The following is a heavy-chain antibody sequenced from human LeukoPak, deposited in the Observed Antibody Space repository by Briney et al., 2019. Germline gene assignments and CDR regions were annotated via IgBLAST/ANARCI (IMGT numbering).Heavy chain of an antibody. D-gene: IGHD6-13*01. CDR2: VYRAGRT. V-gene: IGHV3-53*01. CDR3: ARDLEVRGGAAAGRPYYYYYAMDV. CDR1: GFTVSSNY. J-gene: IGHJ6*02. Sequence: GGSLRLSCAAPGFTVSSNYMSWVRQAPGKGLEWVSVVYRAGRTYYADSVKGRFTISRDNSKNTMYLQMNSLRAEDTAVYYCARDLEVRGGAAAGRPYYYYYAMDVWGQGTTVTVSS.